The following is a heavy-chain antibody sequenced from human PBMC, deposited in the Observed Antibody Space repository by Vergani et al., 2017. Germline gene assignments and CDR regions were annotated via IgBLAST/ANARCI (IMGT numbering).Heavy chain of an antibody. J-gene: IGHJ3*02. V-gene: IGHV1-69*01. D-gene: IGHD6-13*01. CDR2: NTPFFRTP. CDR3: ARDEIAATGTAGAYDI. CDR1: GGTFRTYG. Sequence: QVHLVQSGAEVKKPGSSVKVSCKASGGTFRTYGYNWVRQAPGQGLEWMGGNTPFFRTPKYAQKFQGRVTITAHESTTTVYMELRSLRSEDTAIYYCARDEIAATGTAGAYDIWGQGTMVTVSS.